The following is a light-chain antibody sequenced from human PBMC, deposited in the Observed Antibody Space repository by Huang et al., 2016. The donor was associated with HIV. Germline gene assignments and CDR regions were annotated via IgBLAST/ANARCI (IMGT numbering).Light chain of an antibody. J-gene: IGKJ4*01. CDR1: QSVSSN. V-gene: IGKV3-11*01. Sequence: EIVLTQSPATLSLSPGERATLSCRASQSVSSNLAWYQQKPGQAPRRLIYDASNRATGIPARFSGSGSGTDFALTISSLEPEDFAVYYCQQRSNWPLTFGGGTKVEIK. CDR3: QQRSNWPLT. CDR2: DAS.